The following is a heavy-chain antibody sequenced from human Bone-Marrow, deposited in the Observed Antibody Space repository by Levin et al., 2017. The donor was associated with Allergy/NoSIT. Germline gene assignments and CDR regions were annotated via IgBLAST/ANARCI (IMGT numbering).Heavy chain of an antibody. J-gene: IGHJ4*02. V-gene: IGHV3-15*01. CDR1: GFTFSSVS. D-gene: IGHD3-3*01. Sequence: GGSLRLSCSASGFTFSSVSMTWVRQAPGKGLEWVGRFLSESDGGTAEYAAAVEGRFTISRDNPRNTLYLHMSGLKTDDTAVYYCTTGITRWQGDYVDFWGQGTLVTVSS. CDR3: TTGITRWQGDYVDF. CDR2: FLSESDGGTA.